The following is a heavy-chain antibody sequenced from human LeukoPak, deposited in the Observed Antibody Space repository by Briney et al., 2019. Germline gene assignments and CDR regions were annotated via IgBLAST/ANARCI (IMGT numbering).Heavy chain of an antibody. CDR2: ISANSGKT. J-gene: IGHJ4*02. CDR1: GYTFTDNG. V-gene: IGHV1-18*01. D-gene: IGHD3-16*02. CDR3: ARDKNYRFDY. Sequence: GASVKVSCKASGYTFTDNGISWVRQAPGEGLEWMGWISANSGKTKYAQRFQGRVTMTRETSSSTVYMELRSLRSEDTAVYFCARDKNYRFDYWGQGTLVSVTS.